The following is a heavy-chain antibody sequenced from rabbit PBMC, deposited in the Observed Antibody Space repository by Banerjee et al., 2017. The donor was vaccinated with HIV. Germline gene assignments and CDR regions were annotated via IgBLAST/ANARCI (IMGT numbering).Heavy chain of an antibody. CDR2: IDPVFGST. Sequence: QEQLVESGGGLVQPGGSLKLSCKASGFDFSSYGVSWVRQAPGKGLEWIGYIDPVFGSTYYASWVNGRFTISSHNAQNTLYLQLNSLTAADTATYFCVRDHYDDYGELNLWGPGTLVTVS. J-gene: IGHJ4*01. CDR1: GFDFSSYG. D-gene: IGHD2-1*01. CDR3: VRDHYDDYGELNL. V-gene: IGHV1S47*01.